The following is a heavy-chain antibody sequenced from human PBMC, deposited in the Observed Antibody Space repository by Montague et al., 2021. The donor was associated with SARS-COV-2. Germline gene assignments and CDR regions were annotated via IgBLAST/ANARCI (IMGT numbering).Heavy chain of an antibody. CDR3: ARTLLGYCSSTGCYASRRWYYFDD. D-gene: IGHD2-2*01. CDR1: GGSISSNNW. V-gene: IGHV4-4*02. J-gene: IGHJ4*02. CDR2: IYHSGTT. Sequence: SETLSLTCAVSGGSISSNNWWCLVRHPPGKVLECVGVIYHSGTTNNHPSLNRRITISVTTSKNQSSLKLSSVTAAATAVYYCARTLLGYCSSTGCYASRRWYYFDDWGQGTLVTVSS.